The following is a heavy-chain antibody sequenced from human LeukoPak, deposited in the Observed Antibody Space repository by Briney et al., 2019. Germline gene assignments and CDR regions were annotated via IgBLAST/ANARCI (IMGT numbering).Heavy chain of an antibody. V-gene: IGHV3-21*01. J-gene: IGHJ4*02. CDR1: GFTFSSYS. CDR3: ARVKRDPEYYFDY. D-gene: IGHD2/OR15-2a*01. CDR2: ISSSSSYI. Sequence: GGSLRLSCAASGFTFSSYSMNWVRQAPGKGLEWVSSISSSSSYIYYADSVKGRFTISRDNAKNSLYLQMNSLRAEDTAVYYCARVKRDPEYYFDYWGQGTLVTVSS.